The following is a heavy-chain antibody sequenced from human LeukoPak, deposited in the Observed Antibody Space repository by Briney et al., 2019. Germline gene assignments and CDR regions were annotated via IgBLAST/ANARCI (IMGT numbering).Heavy chain of an antibody. CDR2: IYTSGST. D-gene: IGHD2-15*01. CDR3: AGGTCSGGSCYSLGGIDY. J-gene: IGHJ4*02. V-gene: IGHV4-61*02. Sequence: SETLSLTRTVPGGSISSGSYYWSWIRQPAGKGLEWIGRIYTSGSTNYNPSLKSRVTISVDTSKNHFSLKLTSVTAADTAVYSCAGGTCSGGSCYSLGGIDYWGQGTLVTVSS. CDR1: GGSISSGSYY.